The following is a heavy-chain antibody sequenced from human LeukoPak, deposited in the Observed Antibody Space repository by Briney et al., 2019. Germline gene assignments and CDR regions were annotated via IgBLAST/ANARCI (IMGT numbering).Heavy chain of an antibody. CDR3: ARDQGGYSGYDSYYFDY. D-gene: IGHD5-12*01. V-gene: IGHV4-30-2*01. J-gene: IGHJ4*02. Sequence: SETLSLTCAVSGGSISSGGYSWSWIRQPPGKGLEWIGYIYHSGSTYYNPSLKSRVTISVDRSKNQFSLKLSSVTAADTAVYYCARDQGGYSGYDSYYFDYWGQGTLVTVPS. CDR1: GGSISSGGYS. CDR2: IYHSGST.